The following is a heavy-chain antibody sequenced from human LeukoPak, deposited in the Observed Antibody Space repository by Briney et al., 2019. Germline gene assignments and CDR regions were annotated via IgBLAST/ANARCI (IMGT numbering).Heavy chain of an antibody. D-gene: IGHD3-10*01. Sequence: GGSLRLSCAASGFTFSSYEMNWVRQAPGKGLEWVSSISSSGSYIYYADSVKGRFTISRDNAKNSLYLQMNSLRAEDTAVYYCARDIGEWFGERWAFDDYWGQGTLVTVSS. CDR1: GFTFSSYE. V-gene: IGHV3-48*03. CDR2: ISSSGSYI. J-gene: IGHJ4*02. CDR3: ARDIGEWFGERWAFDDY.